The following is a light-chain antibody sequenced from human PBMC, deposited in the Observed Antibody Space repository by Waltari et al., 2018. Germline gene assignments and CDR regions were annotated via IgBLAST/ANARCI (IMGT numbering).Light chain of an antibody. Sequence: QSVLTQSPSASGTPGQRVTISCSGSSSNIGANYVYWYQQFPGTAPRLLIYRSYQRPSGVPDRFSGSKSGTSASLAISGLRSEEEADYYCATWDDSLNAWVFGGGTRLTAL. CDR1: SSNIGANY. V-gene: IGLV1-47*01. J-gene: IGLJ3*02. CDR2: RSY. CDR3: ATWDDSLNAWV.